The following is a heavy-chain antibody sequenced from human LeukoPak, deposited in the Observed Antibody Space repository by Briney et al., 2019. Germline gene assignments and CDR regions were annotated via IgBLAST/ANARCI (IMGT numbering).Heavy chain of an antibody. CDR2: IYSGGST. V-gene: IGHV3-53*01. CDR3: ARVANPPDAFDI. J-gene: IGHJ3*02. Sequence: GGSLRLSCAASGFTVSSNYMSWVRQAPGKGLEWVSVIYSGGSTYYADSVKGRFTISRDNSKNTLYLQMNSLRAEDTAVYYCARVANPPDAFDIWGQGTMVTVSS. CDR1: GFTVSSNY.